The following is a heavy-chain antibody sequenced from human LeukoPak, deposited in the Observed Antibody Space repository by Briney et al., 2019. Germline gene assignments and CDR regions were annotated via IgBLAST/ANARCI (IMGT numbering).Heavy chain of an antibody. V-gene: IGHV3-23*01. CDR2: ISGTGSGT. CDR1: EFTFSSYA. J-gene: IGHJ4*02. CDR3: VKDFGNRVATVDC. Sequence: PGGSLRLSCAPSEFTFSSYAMGWVRQPPGKGLEWVASISGTGSGTYYADSVKGRFTISRDNSKNEMYLQMNSLRAEDTAVYYCVKDFGNRVATVDCWGQGTLVTVSS. D-gene: IGHD5-12*01.